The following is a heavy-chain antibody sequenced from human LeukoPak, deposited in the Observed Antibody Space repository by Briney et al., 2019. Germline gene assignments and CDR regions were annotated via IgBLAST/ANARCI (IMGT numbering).Heavy chain of an antibody. Sequence: SETLSLTCTVSGGSISSSSYYWGWIRQPPGKGLKWIGSISYRGSASCSPPLKSRVTISVDTSKNQLSLKLTSVTPADTAVYFCARPSSDGSYYYWGQGTLVTVSS. J-gene: IGHJ4*02. CDR2: ISYRGSA. CDR1: GGSISSSSYY. V-gene: IGHV4-39*01. D-gene: IGHD1-26*01. CDR3: ARPSSDGSYYY.